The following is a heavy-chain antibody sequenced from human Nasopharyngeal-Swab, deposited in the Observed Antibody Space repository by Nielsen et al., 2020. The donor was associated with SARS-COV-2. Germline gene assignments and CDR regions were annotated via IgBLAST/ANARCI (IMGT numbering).Heavy chain of an antibody. V-gene: IGHV1-8*01. J-gene: IGHJ6*03. CDR3: ARRVPPFSSSWYQRYYYYYMDV. CDR2: MNPNSGNT. D-gene: IGHD6-13*01. Sequence: WVRQAPGQGLERMGWMNPNSGNTGYAQKFQGRVTMTRNTSISSAYMELSSLRSEDTAVYYCARRVPPFSSSWYQRYYYYYMDVWGKGTTVTVSS.